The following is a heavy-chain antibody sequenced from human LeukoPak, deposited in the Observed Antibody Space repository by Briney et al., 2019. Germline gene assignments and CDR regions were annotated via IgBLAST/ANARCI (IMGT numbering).Heavy chain of an antibody. CDR3: ARVPRLFGFDY. CDR2: INHSGST. CDR1: GGSISSSSYY. J-gene: IGHJ4*02. V-gene: IGHV4-39*07. D-gene: IGHD3-22*01. Sequence: SETLSLTCTVSGGSISSSSYYWGWIRQPPGKGLEWIGEINHSGSTNYNPSLKSRVTISVDTSKNQFSLKLSSVTAADTAVYYCARVPRLFGFDYWGQGTLVTVSS.